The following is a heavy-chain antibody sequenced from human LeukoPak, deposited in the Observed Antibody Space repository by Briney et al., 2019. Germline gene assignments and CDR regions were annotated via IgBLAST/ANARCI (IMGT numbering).Heavy chain of an antibody. Sequence: SETLSLTCAVYGGSFSGYYWSWIRQPPGKGLEWIGEINHSGSTNYNPSLKSRVTISVDTSKNQFSLKLSSVTAADTAVYYCARIGELLSSGDYWGQGTLVTVSS. CDR1: GGSFSGYY. D-gene: IGHD3-10*01. CDR3: ARIGELLSSGDY. V-gene: IGHV4-34*01. CDR2: INHSGST. J-gene: IGHJ4*02.